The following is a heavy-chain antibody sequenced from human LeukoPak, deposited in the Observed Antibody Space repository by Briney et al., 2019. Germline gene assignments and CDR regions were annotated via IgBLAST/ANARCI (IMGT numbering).Heavy chain of an antibody. D-gene: IGHD3-22*01. V-gene: IGHV3-23*01. CDR1: GFTFSSHG. J-gene: IGHJ3*02. Sequence: GGSLRLSCAASGFTFSSHGMSWVRQAPGKGLEWVSTISGSGDYTYYADSVKGRFTISRDNAKNSLYLQMNSLRAEDTALYYCAKDQDSSGDDAFNIWGQGTMVTVSS. CDR3: AKDQDSSGDDAFNI. CDR2: ISGSGDYT.